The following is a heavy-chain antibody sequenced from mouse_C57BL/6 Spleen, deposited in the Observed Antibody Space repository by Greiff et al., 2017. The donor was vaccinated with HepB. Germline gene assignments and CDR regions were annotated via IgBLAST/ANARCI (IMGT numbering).Heavy chain of an antibody. V-gene: IGHV3-6*01. CDR2: ISYDGSN. D-gene: IGHD2-4*01. CDR1: GYSITSGYY. Sequence: EVKLQESGPGLVKPSQSLSLTCSVTGYSITSGYYWNWIRQFPGNKLEWMGYISYDGSNNYNPSLKNRISITRDTSKNQFFLKLNSVTTEDTATYYCARRRDYYDYEDDWGQGTTLTVSS. J-gene: IGHJ2*01. CDR3: ARRRDYYDYEDD.